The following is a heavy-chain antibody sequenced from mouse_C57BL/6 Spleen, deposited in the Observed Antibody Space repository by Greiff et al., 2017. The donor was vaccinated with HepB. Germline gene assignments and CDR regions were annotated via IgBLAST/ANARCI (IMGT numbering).Heavy chain of an antibody. D-gene: IGHD1-1*01. J-gene: IGHJ1*03. CDR2: IHPNSGST. V-gene: IGHV1-64*01. CDR3: ARSRSYGSSYDWYFDV. Sequence: QVQLQQPGAELVKPGASVKLSCKASGYTFTSYWMHWVKQRPGQGLEWIGMIHPNSGSTNYNEKFKSKAKLTVDKSSSTAYMQLSSLTSEDSAVYYCARSRSYGSSYDWYFDVWGTGTTVTVSS. CDR1: GYTFTSYW.